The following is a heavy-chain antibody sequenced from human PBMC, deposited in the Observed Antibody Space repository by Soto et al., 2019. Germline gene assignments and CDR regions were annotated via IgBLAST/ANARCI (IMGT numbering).Heavy chain of an antibody. V-gene: IGHV1-69*06. J-gene: IGHJ4*02. D-gene: IGHD1-20*01. CDR3: ARGSITGTGVGGDYFDY. Sequence: ASVKVSCKASGYTFTGYYVHWVRQAPGQGLEWMGGIIPIFGTANYAQKFQGRVTITAEKDTSTAYMELSSLRSEDTAVYYCARGSITGTGVGGDYFDYWGQGTLVTVSS. CDR2: IIPIFGTA. CDR1: GYTFTGYY.